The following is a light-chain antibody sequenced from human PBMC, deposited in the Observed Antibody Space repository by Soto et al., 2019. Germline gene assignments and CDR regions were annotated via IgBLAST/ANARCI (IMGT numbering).Light chain of an antibody. CDR2: EVS. Sequence: QSALTQPASVSGSPGQSITISCTGTSSDVGGYNYVSWYQQHPGKAPKLMIYEVSNRPSGVSNRFSGSKSGNTASLSISGLQAEDEAEYYCSSYTSSSTPNVFGTGTKLTVL. CDR1: SSDVGGYNY. CDR3: SSYTSSSTPNV. V-gene: IGLV2-14*01. J-gene: IGLJ1*01.